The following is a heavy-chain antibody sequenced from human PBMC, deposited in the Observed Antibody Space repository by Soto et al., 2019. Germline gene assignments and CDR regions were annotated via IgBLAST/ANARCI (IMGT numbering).Heavy chain of an antibody. CDR1: GYTFSSYA. J-gene: IGHJ6*02. Sequence: SVKVYCKAFGYTFSSYAISWVRQAPGQGLEWMGGIIPSFGTASYAQKFQGRVTITADESTSTAYMELSSLRSEDTAVYYCANWYSNDYFPDYDYGMDVWGQGTTVTVSS. CDR2: IIPSFGTA. CDR3: ANWYSNDYFPDYDYGMDV. D-gene: IGHD3-22*01. V-gene: IGHV1-69*13.